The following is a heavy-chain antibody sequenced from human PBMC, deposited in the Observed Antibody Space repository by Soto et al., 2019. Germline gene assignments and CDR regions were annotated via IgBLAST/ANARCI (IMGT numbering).Heavy chain of an antibody. D-gene: IGHD3-9*01. CDR3: AKSDTYYYYYYMDV. Sequence: EVQLLESGGGLVQPGGSLRLSCAASGFTFSSYAMSWVRQAPGKGLEWVSAISGSGGSTYYADSVKGRFTISRDNSKNTLYLHMNSLRAEDTAVYYCAKSDTYYYYYYMDVWGKGTTVTVSS. V-gene: IGHV3-23*01. CDR2: ISGSGGST. J-gene: IGHJ6*03. CDR1: GFTFSSYA.